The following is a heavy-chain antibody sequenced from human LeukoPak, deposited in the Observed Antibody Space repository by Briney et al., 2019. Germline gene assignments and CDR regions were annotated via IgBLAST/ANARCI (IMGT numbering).Heavy chain of an antibody. Sequence: PGGSLRLSCAASGFTFSSYEMNWVRQAPGKGLEWVSYIISSGSTIYYADSVKGRFTISRDNAKNSLYLQMNSLRAEDTAVYYCAREGYYYDQRNPGIDYWGQGTLVTVSS. D-gene: IGHD3-22*01. CDR1: GFTFSSYE. J-gene: IGHJ4*02. V-gene: IGHV3-48*03. CDR3: AREGYYYDQRNPGIDY. CDR2: IISSGSTI.